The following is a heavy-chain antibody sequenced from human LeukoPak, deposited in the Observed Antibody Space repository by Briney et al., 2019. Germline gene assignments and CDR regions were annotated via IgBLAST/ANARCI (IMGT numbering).Heavy chain of an antibody. D-gene: IGHD4-17*01. Sequence: ASVKVSCKASGFTFTSSAMQWVRQARGQRLEWIGWIVVGSGNTNYAQKFQEIVTITRDMSTSTAYMELSSLRSEDTAVYYCAAYGDYISRDYWGQGTLVTVSS. CDR3: AAYGDYISRDY. CDR2: IVVGSGNT. J-gene: IGHJ4*02. V-gene: IGHV1-58*02. CDR1: GFTFTSSA.